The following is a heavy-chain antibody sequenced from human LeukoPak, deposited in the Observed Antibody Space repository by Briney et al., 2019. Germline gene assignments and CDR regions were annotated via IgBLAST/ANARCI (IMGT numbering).Heavy chain of an antibody. CDR1: GLSLSIHW. V-gene: IGHV3-74*03. Sequence: PGGSLRLSCAASGLSLSIHWMHWVRQAPGKGLVWVSHINNDGTATTYADSVKGRFTISRENSKNTAYRQMNSLRAEDTAVYYCARDSNLSFDYWGQGSLVTVSS. CDR3: ARDSNLSFDY. D-gene: IGHD1-14*01. J-gene: IGHJ4*02. CDR2: INNDGTAT.